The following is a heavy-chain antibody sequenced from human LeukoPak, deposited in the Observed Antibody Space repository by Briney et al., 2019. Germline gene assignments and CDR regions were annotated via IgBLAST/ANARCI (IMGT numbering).Heavy chain of an antibody. V-gene: IGHV1-2*02. J-gene: IGHJ4*02. CDR3: ASGYDSSAYKLPIDS. D-gene: IGHD3-22*01. CDR1: GYNFKGYY. CDR2: INPNSGGT. Sequence: ASVQVSCKASGYNFKGYYIYWVRQAPGQGIEWMGWINPNSGGTNYAQKFQGRVTFTRDTSTSTAYMELSRLRSDDTAVYFCASGYDSSAYKLPIDSWGQGTLVSVSS.